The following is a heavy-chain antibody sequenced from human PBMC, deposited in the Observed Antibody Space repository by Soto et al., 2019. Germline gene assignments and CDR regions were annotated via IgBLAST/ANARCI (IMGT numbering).Heavy chain of an antibody. CDR2: IYHSGST. V-gene: IGHV4-38-2*01. CDR3: ARLITGNTGGYFDY. CDR1: GYSISSGYY. Sequence: LSLTCAVSGYSISSGYYCGWIRQPPGKGLEWIGSIYHSGSTYYNPSLKSRVTISVDTSKNQFSLKLSSVTAADTAVYYCARLITGNTGGYFDYWGQGTLVTVPQ. D-gene: IGHD1-20*01. J-gene: IGHJ4*02.